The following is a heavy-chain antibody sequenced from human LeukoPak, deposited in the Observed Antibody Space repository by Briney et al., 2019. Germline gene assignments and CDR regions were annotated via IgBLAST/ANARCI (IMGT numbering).Heavy chain of an antibody. J-gene: IGHJ4*02. CDR2: INHSGST. CDR3: ARARWLQFYYFDY. V-gene: IGHV4-34*01. Sequence: SETLSLTCAVYGGSFSGYYWSWIRQPPGKGLEWIGEINHSGSTNYNPSLKSQVTISVDTSKNQFSLKLSSVTAADTAVYYCARARWLQFYYFDYWGQGTLVTVSS. D-gene: IGHD5-12*01. CDR1: GGSFSGYY.